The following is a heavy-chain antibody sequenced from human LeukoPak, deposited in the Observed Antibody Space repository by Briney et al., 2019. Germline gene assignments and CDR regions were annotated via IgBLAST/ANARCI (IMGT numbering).Heavy chain of an antibody. CDR2: FDPEDGET. CDR1: GYTLTELS. Sequence: GASVKVSCKVSGYTLTELSMHWVRQAPGKGLEWMGGFDPEDGETIYAQKFQGRVTMTEDTSTDTAYMELSSLRSEDTAVYYCATAISRSDAFDIWGQGTMVTVSS. D-gene: IGHD3-3*02. V-gene: IGHV1-24*01. CDR3: ATAISRSDAFDI. J-gene: IGHJ3*02.